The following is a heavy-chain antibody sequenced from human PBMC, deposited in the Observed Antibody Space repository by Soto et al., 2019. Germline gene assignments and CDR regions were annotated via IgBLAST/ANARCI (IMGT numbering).Heavy chain of an antibody. V-gene: IGHV5-51*01. CDR2: IYPGDSDT. CDR3: ARHCPAXDSSSSGGYYYYYGMDV. D-gene: IGHD6-6*01. J-gene: IGHJ6*02. Sequence: GESLKISCRGSGYSFTIYWIGWVRQMPGKGLEWMGIIYPGDSDTRYSPSFQGQVTISADKSISTAYLQWSSLKASDTAMYYCARHCPAXDSSSSGGYYYYYGMDVWGQGTTVTVSS. CDR1: GYSFTIYW.